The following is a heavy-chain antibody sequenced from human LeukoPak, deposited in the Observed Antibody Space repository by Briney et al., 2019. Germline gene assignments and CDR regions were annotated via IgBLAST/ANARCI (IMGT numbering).Heavy chain of an antibody. CDR2: INAGNGNT. CDR3: ARSILTGYDYYYGMDV. CDR1: GGTFSSYA. D-gene: IGHD3-9*01. V-gene: IGHV1-3*01. J-gene: IGHJ6*02. Sequence: AASVKVSCKASGGTFSSYAISWVRQSPGQGLEWMGWINAGNGNTKYSQKFQGRVTITRDTSASTAYMELSSLRSEDTAVYYCARSILTGYDYYYGMDVWGQGTTVTVSS.